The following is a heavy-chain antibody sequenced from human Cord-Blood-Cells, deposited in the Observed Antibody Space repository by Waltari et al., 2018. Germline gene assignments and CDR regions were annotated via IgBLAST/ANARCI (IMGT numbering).Heavy chain of an antibody. CDR1: GGSISSSSYY. Sequence: QLQLQESGPGLVKPSETLSLTCTVSGGSISSSSYYWGWIRQPPGKGLEWIGSIYYSGSTYSHPSLKSRVTISVDTSKNQFSLKLSSVTAADTAVYYCARHGYSSSSYYFDYWGQGTLVTVSS. CDR3: ARHGYSSSSYYFDY. D-gene: IGHD6-6*01. CDR2: IYYSGST. V-gene: IGHV4-39*01. J-gene: IGHJ4*02.